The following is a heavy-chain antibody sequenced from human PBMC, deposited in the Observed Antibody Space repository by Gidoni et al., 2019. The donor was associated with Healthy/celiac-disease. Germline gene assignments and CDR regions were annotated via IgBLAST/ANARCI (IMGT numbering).Heavy chain of an antibody. CDR3: ARGNALGYDSLDY. V-gene: IGHV4-31*03. D-gene: IGHD5-12*01. Sequence: QVQLQESGPGLVKPSQTLSLTCTVSGGSISSGGYSWSWIRQHPGKGLEWIGYIYYSGSTYYNPSLKSRVTISVDTSKNQFSLKLSSVTAADTAVYYCARGNALGYDSLDYWGQGTLVTVSS. J-gene: IGHJ4*02. CDR2: IYYSGST. CDR1: GGSISSGGYS.